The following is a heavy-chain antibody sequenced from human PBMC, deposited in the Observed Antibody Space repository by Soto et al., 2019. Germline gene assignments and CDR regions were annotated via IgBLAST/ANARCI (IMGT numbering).Heavy chain of an antibody. D-gene: IGHD4-17*01. Sequence: PGGSLRLSCAASGFTFSSYSMNWVRQAPGKGLEWVSSISSSSSYIYYADSVKGRFTISRDNSKNTLYLQMNSLRAEDTAVYYCAKDAVSYGDSNAFDIWGQGTMVTVSS. CDR2: ISSSSSYI. J-gene: IGHJ3*02. CDR3: AKDAVSYGDSNAFDI. CDR1: GFTFSSYS. V-gene: IGHV3-21*04.